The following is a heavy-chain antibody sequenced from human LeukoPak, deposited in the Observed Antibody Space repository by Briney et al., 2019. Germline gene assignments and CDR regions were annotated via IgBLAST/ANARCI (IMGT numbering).Heavy chain of an antibody. V-gene: IGHV1-18*01. CDR3: ARPPLHYYVSGSYLIY. Sequence: ASVKVSCKASGYTFTSYGISWVRQAPGQGLEWMGWISAYNGNTNYAQKLQGRVTMTTDTSTSTAYMELRSLRSDDTAVYYCARPPLHYYVSGSYLIYWGQGTLVTVSS. CDR1: GYTFTSYG. CDR2: ISAYNGNT. D-gene: IGHD3-10*01. J-gene: IGHJ4*02.